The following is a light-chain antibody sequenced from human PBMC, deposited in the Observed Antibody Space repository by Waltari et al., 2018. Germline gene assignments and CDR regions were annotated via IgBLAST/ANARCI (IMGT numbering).Light chain of an antibody. CDR3: QKYGTLPAT. CDR1: QSVSKY. V-gene: IGKV3-20*01. J-gene: IGKJ1*01. Sequence: EIVLTQSPGTLSLSPGERVTVSCRASQSVSKYLAWYQQKPGQAPRLLIYDTSTRATGIPDRFSGSGTGTDFSLTITRLEPEDVATYFCQKYGTLPATFGQGTKVEFK. CDR2: DTS.